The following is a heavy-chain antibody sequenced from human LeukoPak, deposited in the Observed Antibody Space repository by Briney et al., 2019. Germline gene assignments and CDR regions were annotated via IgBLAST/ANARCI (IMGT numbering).Heavy chain of an antibody. J-gene: IGHJ4*02. V-gene: IGHV3-7*01. CDR2: IKQDGSDK. Sequence: GGSLRLSFAASGFTFNSYWMSWVRPAPGKGLEWVANIKQDGSDKYYVDSVKGRFTISRDNAKNSVYLQMNSLRAEDTAVYYCARDKVVGATLFDYWGQGTLVTVSS. D-gene: IGHD1-26*01. CDR3: ARDKVVGATLFDY. CDR1: GFTFNSYW.